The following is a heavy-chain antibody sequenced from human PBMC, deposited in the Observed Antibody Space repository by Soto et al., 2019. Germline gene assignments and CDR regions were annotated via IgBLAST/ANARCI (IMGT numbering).Heavy chain of an antibody. Sequence: QVQLVQSGAEVKKPGSSVKVSCKASGGTFSSYTISWVRQAPGQGLEWMGRIIAILGIANYAQKFQGRVTITADKSTSTAYKELSSMRSEDTAVYYCARAPDIVVVPTPERQDDYWGPGTLVTVSS. CDR1: GGTFSSYT. D-gene: IGHD2-2*01. CDR2: IIAILGIA. CDR3: ARAPDIVVVPTPERQDDY. J-gene: IGHJ4*02. V-gene: IGHV1-69*02.